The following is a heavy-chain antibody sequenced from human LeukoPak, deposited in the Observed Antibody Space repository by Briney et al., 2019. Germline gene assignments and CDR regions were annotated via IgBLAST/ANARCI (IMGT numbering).Heavy chain of an antibody. CDR1: GYTLTELS. CDR2: FDPEDGET. D-gene: IGHD3-10*01. CDR3: ATGLTMVRGSLTRYYYYYDGMDV. J-gene: IGHJ6*02. Sequence: ASVKVSCKVSGYTLTELSMHWVRQAPGKGLEWVGGFDPEDGETSYAQKFQGRVTMTEETSTDTAYMELSSLRSEGTAVYYCATGLTMVRGSLTRYYYYYDGMDVWGQGTTVTVSS. V-gene: IGHV1-24*01.